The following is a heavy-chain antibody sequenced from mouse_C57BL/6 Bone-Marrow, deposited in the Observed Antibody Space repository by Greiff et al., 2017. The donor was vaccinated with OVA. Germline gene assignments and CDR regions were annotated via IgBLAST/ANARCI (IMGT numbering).Heavy chain of an antibody. CDR1: GYTFTDYY. CDR2: INPNNGGT. CDR3: ASRAQAHFAY. Sequence: EVQLQQSGPELVKPGASVKISCKASGYTFTDYYMNWVKQSHGKSLEWIGDINPNNGGTSYNQKFKGKATLTVDKSSSTAYMELRSLTSEDSAVYYCASRAQAHFAYWGQGTLVTVAA. D-gene: IGHD3-2*02. V-gene: IGHV1-26*01. J-gene: IGHJ3*01.